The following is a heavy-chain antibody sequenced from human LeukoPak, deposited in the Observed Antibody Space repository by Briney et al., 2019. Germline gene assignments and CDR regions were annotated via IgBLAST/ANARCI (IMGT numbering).Heavy chain of an antibody. CDR3: ARVQYGDYAYYFDY. Sequence: ASVKVSCKVSGYTLTELSMHWVRQAPGKGLEWMGGFDPEDGETIYAQKFQGRVTMTEDTSTDTAYMELSSLRSEGTAVYYCARVQYGDYAYYFDYWGQGTLVTVSS. CDR1: GYTLTELS. CDR2: FDPEDGET. D-gene: IGHD4-17*01. J-gene: IGHJ4*02. V-gene: IGHV1-24*01.